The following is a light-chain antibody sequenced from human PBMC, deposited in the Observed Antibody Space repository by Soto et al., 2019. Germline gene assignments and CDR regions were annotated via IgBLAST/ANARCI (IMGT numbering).Light chain of an antibody. Sequence: EIVMTQSPATLSVSPGERATLSCRASQSVSSNLAWYQQKPGQAPRLLIYGASTRATGIPARFSGSGSGTEFTLTISSLQSEDFAVYYCQQYHIWPPWTSGQGTKV. V-gene: IGKV3-15*01. CDR1: QSVSSN. CDR2: GAS. CDR3: QQYHIWPPWT. J-gene: IGKJ1*01.